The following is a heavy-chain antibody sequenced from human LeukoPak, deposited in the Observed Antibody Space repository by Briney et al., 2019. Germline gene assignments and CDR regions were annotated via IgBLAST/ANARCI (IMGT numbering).Heavy chain of an antibody. V-gene: IGHV3-21*01. CDR1: GFTFSSYS. CDR3: ARGGNGGNLDFDY. J-gene: IGHJ4*02. CDR2: ISSSSTYI. Sequence: GGSLRLSCAASGFTFSSYSTNWVRQTPGKGLEWVSSISSSSTYIYYADSVKGRFTISRDNAKNSLYLQMNSLRAEDTAVYYCARGGNGGNLDFDYWGQGTLVTVSS. D-gene: IGHD4-23*01.